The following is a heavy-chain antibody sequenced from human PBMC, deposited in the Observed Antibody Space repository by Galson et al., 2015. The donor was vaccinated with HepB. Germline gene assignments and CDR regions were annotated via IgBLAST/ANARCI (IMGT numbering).Heavy chain of an antibody. J-gene: IGHJ6*02. D-gene: IGHD4-17*01. CDR3: ATDYGDTLWTHYGMDV. CDR1: GFTFSSYW. V-gene: IGHV3-7*01. Sequence: SLRLSCAASGFTFSSYWMSWVRQAPGKGLEWVANIKQDGSEKYYVDSVKGRFTISRDNAKNSLYLQMNSLRAEDTAVYYCATDYGDTLWTHYGMDVWGQGTTVTVSS. CDR2: IKQDGSEK.